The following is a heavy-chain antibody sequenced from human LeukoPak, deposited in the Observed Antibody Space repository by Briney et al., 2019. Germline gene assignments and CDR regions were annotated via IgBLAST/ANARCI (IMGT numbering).Heavy chain of an antibody. Sequence: GGSLRLSCSASGFTFSSYAMSWVRQAPGKGLEWVSAISASGDGTYYAGSVKGRFTVSRDSSKNTLYLQVNSLRAEDTAVYYCARLTGVVNAFDYWGQGTLVTVSS. D-gene: IGHD5-18*01. CDR3: ARLTGVVNAFDY. V-gene: IGHV3-23*01. J-gene: IGHJ4*02. CDR1: GFTFSSYA. CDR2: ISASGDGT.